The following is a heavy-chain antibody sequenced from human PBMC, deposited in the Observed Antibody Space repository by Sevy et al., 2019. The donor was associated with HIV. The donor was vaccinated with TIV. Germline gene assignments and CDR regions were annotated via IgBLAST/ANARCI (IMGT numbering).Heavy chain of an antibody. CDR3: ARDQARIAVAGAAPH. D-gene: IGHD6-19*01. J-gene: IGHJ1*01. CDR1: GFTFSSYG. V-gene: IGHV3-33*01. Sequence: GGSLRLSCAASGFTFSSYGMHWVRQAPGKGLEWVAVIWYDGSNKYYADSVKGRFTISRDNSKNTLYLQMNSLRAEDTAVYYCARDQARIAVAGAAPHWGQGTLVTVSS. CDR2: IWYDGSNK.